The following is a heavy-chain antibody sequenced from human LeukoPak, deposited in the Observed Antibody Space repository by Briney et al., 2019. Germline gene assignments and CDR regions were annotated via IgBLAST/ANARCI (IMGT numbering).Heavy chain of an antibody. Sequence: SETLSLTCTVSGGSISSSSYYWGWIRQPPGKGLEWIGSIYYSGSTYYNPSLKSRVTISVDTSKNQFSPKLSSVTAADTAVYYCARCGVGYYDFWSGYYKDWGQGTLVTVSS. D-gene: IGHD3-3*01. CDR2: IYYSGST. J-gene: IGHJ4*02. CDR1: GGSISSSSYY. V-gene: IGHV4-39*01. CDR3: ARCGVGYYDFWSGYYKD.